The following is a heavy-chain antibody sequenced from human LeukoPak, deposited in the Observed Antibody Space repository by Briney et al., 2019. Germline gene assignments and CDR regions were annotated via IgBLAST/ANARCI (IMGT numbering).Heavy chain of an antibody. CDR2: ISAYNGNT. J-gene: IGHJ4*02. CDR3: ARIWVYYYGSGSYPDY. Sequence: ASVKVSCKASGYTFTGYYMHWVRQAPGQGLEWMGWISAYNGNTNYAQKLQGRVTMTTDTSTSTAYMELRSLRSDDTAVYYCARIWVYYYGSGSYPDYWGQGTLVTVSS. V-gene: IGHV1-18*04. CDR1: GYTFTGYY. D-gene: IGHD3-10*01.